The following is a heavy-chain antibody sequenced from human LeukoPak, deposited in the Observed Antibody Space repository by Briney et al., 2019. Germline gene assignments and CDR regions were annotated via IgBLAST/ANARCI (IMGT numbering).Heavy chain of an antibody. J-gene: IGHJ3*02. CDR2: IYYSGST. CDR3: AGGGVLDAFDI. V-gene: IGHV4-59*01. Sequence: SETLSLTCAVYGGSFSGYYWSWIRQPPGKGLEWIGYIYYSGSTNYNPSLKSRVTISVDTSKNQFSLKLSSVTAADTAVYYCAGGGVLDAFDIWGQGTMVTVSS. CDR1: GGSFSGYY. D-gene: IGHD3-16*01.